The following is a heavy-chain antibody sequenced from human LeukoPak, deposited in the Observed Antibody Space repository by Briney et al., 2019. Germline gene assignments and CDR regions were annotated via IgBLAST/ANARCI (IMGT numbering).Heavy chain of an antibody. CDR1: GFTFSSYA. CDR3: AREYYGSGSPFDY. Sequence: PGGSLRLSCAASGFTFSSYAMHWVRQAPGKGLEWVAVISYDGSNKYYADSVKGRFTISRDNSKNTLYLQMNSLRAADTAVYYCAREYYGSGSPFDYWGQGTLVTVSS. D-gene: IGHD3-10*01. V-gene: IGHV3-30*04. CDR2: ISYDGSNK. J-gene: IGHJ4*02.